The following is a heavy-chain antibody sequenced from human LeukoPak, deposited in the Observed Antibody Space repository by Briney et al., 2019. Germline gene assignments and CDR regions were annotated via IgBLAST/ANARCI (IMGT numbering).Heavy chain of an antibody. D-gene: IGHD1-26*01. CDR2: IGPSGSSI. V-gene: IGHV3-48*02. CDR1: GFSCTDYS. Sequence: PGGSLRLSCAASGFSCTDYSMNWVRQAPGKGLEWLSYIGPSGSSIHYADSVKGRFTTSTDSAQNSLYLQMNSLRDEDTALYYCVRDRYYSFDYWGQGTVVTVSS. J-gene: IGHJ4*02. CDR3: VRDRYYSFDY.